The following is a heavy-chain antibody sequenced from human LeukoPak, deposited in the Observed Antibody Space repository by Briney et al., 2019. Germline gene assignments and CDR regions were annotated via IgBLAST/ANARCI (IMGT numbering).Heavy chain of an antibody. J-gene: IGHJ4*02. CDR1: GFTFSSYA. CDR2: ISYDGSNK. CDR3: ARDRAAAGQT. V-gene: IGHV3-30-3*01. D-gene: IGHD6-13*01. Sequence: PGRSLRLSCAASGFTFSSYAMHWVRQAPGKGLEWVAVISYDGSNKYYADSVKGRFTISRDNSKNTLYLQMNSQRAEDTAVYYCARDRAAAGQTWGQGTLVTVSS.